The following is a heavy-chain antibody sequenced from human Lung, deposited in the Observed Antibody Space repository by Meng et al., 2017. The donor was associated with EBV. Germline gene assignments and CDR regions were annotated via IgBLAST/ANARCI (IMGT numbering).Heavy chain of an antibody. CDR2: IYYSGST. D-gene: IGHD2-21*02. J-gene: IGHJ4*02. CDR1: GDSVSSSTYY. CDR3: ASDCGGDCYSLIDY. Sequence: QVQLQESGPGLLNPSETLSLTCRVSGDSVSSSTYYWSWIRQPPGKGLEWIGYIYYSGSTIYNPSLQSRVTISLDTSRNHFSLSLSAVSAADTAVYYCASDCGGDCYSLIDYWGRGTLVTVSS. V-gene: IGHV4-61*03.